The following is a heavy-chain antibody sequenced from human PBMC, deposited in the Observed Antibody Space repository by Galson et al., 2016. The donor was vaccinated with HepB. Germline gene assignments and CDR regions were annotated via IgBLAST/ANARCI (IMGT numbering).Heavy chain of an antibody. V-gene: IGHV4-4*02. D-gene: IGHD3-16*01. CDR3: ARDGGYYEIRGGLDL. CDR1: GGSISSSNW. J-gene: IGHJ6*02. CDR2: IYYGGST. Sequence: SETLSLTCAVSGGSISSSNWWSWVRQPPGKGLEWIGEIYYGGSTNYNPSLKSRVTISMDKSKNQFSLKLSSVTAADTAVYYCARDGGYYEIRGGLDLWGQGTTVTVSS.